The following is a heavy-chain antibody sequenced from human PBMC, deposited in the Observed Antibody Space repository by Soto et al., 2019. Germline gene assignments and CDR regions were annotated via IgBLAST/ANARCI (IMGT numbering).Heavy chain of an antibody. CDR2: IKHDGSEK. CDR3: ARVFRWGGPGNYYYYYGMDV. D-gene: IGHD3-16*01. J-gene: IGHJ6*02. V-gene: IGHV3-7*05. CDR1: GFTFGSYW. Sequence: PGGSLRLSCASSGFTFGSYWMNWVRQAPGKGLEWVANIKHDGSEKYFVDSVRGRFTISRDNAKNSLYLQMNSLRAEDTAVYYCARVFRWGGPGNYYYYYGMDVWGQGTTVTVSS.